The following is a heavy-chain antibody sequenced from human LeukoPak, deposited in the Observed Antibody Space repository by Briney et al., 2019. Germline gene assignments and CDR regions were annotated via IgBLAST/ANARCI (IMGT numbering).Heavy chain of an antibody. CDR2: IYHSGST. J-gene: IGHJ4*02. Sequence: PSETLSLTCAVSGGSISSGGYSWSRIRQPPGKGLEWIGYIYHSGSTYYNPSLKSRVTISVDRSKNQFSLKLSSVTAADTAVYYCARGVSSGWVAYFDYWGQGTLVTVSS. D-gene: IGHD6-19*01. V-gene: IGHV4-30-2*01. CDR3: ARGVSSGWVAYFDY. CDR1: GGSISSGGYS.